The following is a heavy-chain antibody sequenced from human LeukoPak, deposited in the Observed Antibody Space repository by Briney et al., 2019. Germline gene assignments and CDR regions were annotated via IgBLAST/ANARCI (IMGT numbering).Heavy chain of an antibody. CDR3: DYRGE. CDR1: AFTFSSSW. CDR2: INEDGSKK. V-gene: IGHV3-7*05. J-gene: IGHJ4*02. D-gene: IGHD3-10*01. Sequence: PGGSLRLSCVASAFTFSSSWMNWVRQAPGKGLEWVANINEDGSKKSYVDSVKGRFTISRDNAKSSLYLQMNSLRAEDTAVYYCDYRGEWGQGILVTVSS.